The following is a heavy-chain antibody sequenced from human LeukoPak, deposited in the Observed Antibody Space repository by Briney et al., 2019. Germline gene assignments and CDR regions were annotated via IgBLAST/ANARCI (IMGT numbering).Heavy chain of an antibody. J-gene: IGHJ6*02. V-gene: IGHV3-23*01. CDR2: ISGSGDST. D-gene: IGHD4-17*01. CDR3: AKGDGDYGYYYYGMDV. Sequence: GGSLRLSCAASGFTFSTYAVNWVRQAPGKGLEWVSTISGSGDSTYYADSVKGRFTISRDNSKNTLYLQMNSLRAEDTAVYYCAKGDGDYGYYYYGMDVWGQGTTVTVSS. CDR1: GFTFSTYA.